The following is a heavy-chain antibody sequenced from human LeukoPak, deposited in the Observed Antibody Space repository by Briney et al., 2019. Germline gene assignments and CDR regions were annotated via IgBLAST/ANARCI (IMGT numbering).Heavy chain of an antibody. Sequence: PGGSLRLSCTAPGFTFSSYWMNWARQAPGKGLEWVANIKQDGSEKYYVDSVKGRFTISRDNAKKSLYLQMNSLRAEDTAVYYCARETEMANLDYWGQGTLVTVSS. J-gene: IGHJ4*02. V-gene: IGHV3-7*04. CDR2: IKQDGSEK. CDR1: GFTFSSYW. CDR3: ARETEMANLDY. D-gene: IGHD5-24*01.